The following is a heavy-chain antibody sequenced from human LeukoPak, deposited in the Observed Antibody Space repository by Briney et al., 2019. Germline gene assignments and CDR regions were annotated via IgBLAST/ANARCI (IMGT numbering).Heavy chain of an antibody. Sequence: PGRSLRLSCAASGFTFSTQAMHWVRQAPGKGLEWVSLISYDGRNKYYADSVRGRFTISRDNSKSTLYLQMNSLRAEDTAVYYCATTGLLGDIPWGQGTLVTVSS. D-gene: IGHD2-21*01. CDR1: GFTFSTQA. V-gene: IGHV3-30*04. CDR2: ISYDGRNK. CDR3: ATTGLLGDIP. J-gene: IGHJ5*02.